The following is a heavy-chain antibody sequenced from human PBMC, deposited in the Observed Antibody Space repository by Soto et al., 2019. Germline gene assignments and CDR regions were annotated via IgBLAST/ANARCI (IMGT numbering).Heavy chain of an antibody. CDR2: IYSSGGT. CDR3: ARGQRFSDWFDP. V-gene: IGHV4-4*07. Sequence: SETLSLTCSVSGGSMNNYYWTWIRLPAGKGLEWIGRIYSSGGTHYNPSLKSRVTISLDTSKNQFSLRLNSVTAADTAVYYCARGQRFSDWFDPWGQGTLVTAPQ. D-gene: IGHD3-3*01. J-gene: IGHJ5*02. CDR1: GGSMNNYY.